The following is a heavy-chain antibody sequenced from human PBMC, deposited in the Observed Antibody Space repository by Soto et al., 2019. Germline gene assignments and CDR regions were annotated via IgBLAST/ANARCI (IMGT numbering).Heavy chain of an antibody. D-gene: IGHD1-26*01. J-gene: IGHJ6*02. CDR3: ARVSVSYYYGMDV. V-gene: IGHV4-4*02. CDR1: GGFISSSNW. Sequence: QVQLQESGPGLVNPSGTLSLTCAVSGGFISSSNWWRWVRQPPGKGLEWSGEIYHSGSTNHNPSLKRRVTISVDMSKEQFSLRLCSVTEADTAVYYCARVSVSYYYGMDVWGQGTTVTVAS. CDR2: IYHSGST.